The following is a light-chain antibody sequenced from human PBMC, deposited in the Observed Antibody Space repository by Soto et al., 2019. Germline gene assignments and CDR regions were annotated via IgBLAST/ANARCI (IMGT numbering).Light chain of an antibody. CDR1: SSDVGGYKY. Sequence: QSALTQPASVSGSPGQSITISCTGTSSDVGGYKYVSWYQQEPGKAPKLMIYEVSKRPSGVPDRFSGSKSGNTASLTVSGLQAEDEADYYCSSCAGSNSFVFGTGTQLTVL. V-gene: IGLV2-8*01. J-gene: IGLJ6*01. CDR3: SSCAGSNSFV. CDR2: EVS.